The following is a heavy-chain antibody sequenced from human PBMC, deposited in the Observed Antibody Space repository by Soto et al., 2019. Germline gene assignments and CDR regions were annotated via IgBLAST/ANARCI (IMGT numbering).Heavy chain of an antibody. CDR1: GGSISSSSYY. D-gene: IGHD6-19*01. CDR3: AREYSSGWYEAYYYYYGMDV. J-gene: IGHJ6*02. CDR2: IYYSGST. Sequence: SETLSLTCTVSGGSISSSSYYWGWIRQPPGKGLEWIGSIYYSGSTYYNPSLKSRVTISVDTSKNQFSLKLSSVTAADTAVYYCAREYSSGWYEAYYYYYGMDVWGQGTTVTVSS. V-gene: IGHV4-39*02.